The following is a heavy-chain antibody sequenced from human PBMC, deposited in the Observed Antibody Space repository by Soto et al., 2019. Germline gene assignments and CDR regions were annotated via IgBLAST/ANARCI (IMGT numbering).Heavy chain of an antibody. D-gene: IGHD3-3*01. V-gene: IGHV1-2*04. Sequence: ASVKVSCKASGYTFTGYYMHWVRQAPGQGLEWMGWINPNSGGTNYAQKFQGWVTMTRDTSISTAYMELSRLRSDDTAVYYCERGGPSGYYYYGMDVWGQGTTVTVSS. CDR1: GYTFTGYY. J-gene: IGHJ6*02. CDR3: ERGGPSGYYYYGMDV. CDR2: INPNSGGT.